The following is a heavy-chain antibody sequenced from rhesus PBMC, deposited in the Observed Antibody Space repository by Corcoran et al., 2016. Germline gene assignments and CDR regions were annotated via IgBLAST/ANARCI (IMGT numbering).Heavy chain of an antibody. J-gene: IGHJ4*01. CDR3: AKGGRGVFDY. CDR2: IDPRDSDT. CDR1: GYSFTRYW. Sequence: EVQLVQSGAEVKRPGESLKISCKTSGYSFTRYWIRWVRQMPGKGLEWMGAIDPRDSDTRYSPSFQGQVTISADKSISTTYLQWSSLKASDSATYYCAKGGRGVFDYWGQGVLVTVSS. V-gene: IGHV5-2*01. D-gene: IGHD1-44*02.